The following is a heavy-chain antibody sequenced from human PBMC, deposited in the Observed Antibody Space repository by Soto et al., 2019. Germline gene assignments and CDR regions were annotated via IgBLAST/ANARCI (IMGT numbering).Heavy chain of an antibody. Sequence: GGSLRLSCAASGFPFSSYAMSWVRQAPGKGPEWVSAISGSGGSTYYADSVKGRFTISRDNSKNTLYLQMNSLRAEDTAVHYCAKCRDDDGDHTRYYYGMDVWGQGTTVTVSS. CDR1: GFPFSSYA. D-gene: IGHD4-17*01. CDR3: AKCRDDDGDHTRYYYGMDV. V-gene: IGHV3-23*01. J-gene: IGHJ6*02. CDR2: ISGSGGST.